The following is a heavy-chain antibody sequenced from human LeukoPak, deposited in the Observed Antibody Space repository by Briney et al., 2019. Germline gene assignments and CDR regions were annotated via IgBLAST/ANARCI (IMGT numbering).Heavy chain of an antibody. CDR2: ISWNSGAK. CDR3: VRDGQGSTPLDY. CDR1: RFTFEHYA. Sequence: GRSLRLSCAASRFTFEHYAMHWVRQVPGKGLEWVSGISWNSGAKGYADSVKGRFTISRDNAKNTLYLQMNSLRAEDTAVYFCVRDGQGSTPLDYWGQGTLVTVSS. D-gene: IGHD2-15*01. V-gene: IGHV3-9*01. J-gene: IGHJ4*02.